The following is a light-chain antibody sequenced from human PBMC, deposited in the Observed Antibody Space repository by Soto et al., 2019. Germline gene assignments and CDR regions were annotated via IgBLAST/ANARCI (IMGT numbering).Light chain of an antibody. V-gene: IGKV3-11*01. CDR2: DAS. Sequence: EIVLTQSPATLSLSPGERATLSCRASQSVSTYLAWYQQRPGQAPRLLIYDASYRATDIPPRFSGSGSGTEFTLSISRLDPADFAVYYCQHYAASPWAFGPGTKVDIK. CDR3: QHYAASPWA. J-gene: IGKJ1*01. CDR1: QSVSTY.